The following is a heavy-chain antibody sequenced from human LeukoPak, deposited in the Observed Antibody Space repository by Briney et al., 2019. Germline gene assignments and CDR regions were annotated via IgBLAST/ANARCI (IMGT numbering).Heavy chain of an antibody. CDR1: GFTFSSYS. D-gene: IGHD5-12*01. Sequence: GGSLRLSCAASGFTFSSYSMNWVRQAPGKGLEWVSFISSSSSTIYYADSVKGRFTISRDNSKSTLYLQMNSLRAEDTAVYYCARDGRGYSGYDPLDFDYWGQGTLVTVSS. CDR3: ARDGRGYSGYDPLDFDY. V-gene: IGHV3-48*01. CDR2: ISSSSSTI. J-gene: IGHJ4*02.